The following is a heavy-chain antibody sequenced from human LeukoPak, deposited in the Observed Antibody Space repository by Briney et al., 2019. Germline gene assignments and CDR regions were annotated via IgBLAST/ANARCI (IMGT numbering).Heavy chain of an antibody. Sequence: PGGSLRLSCTASGFSYSGHWMHWARQLPGKGLDWVTRISPTGSTTSYADSVKGRFTVSRDNAKNTLYLQVNNLRAEDTAVYYCATPLDYYDRSDSHQGGDWGQGTLVTVSS. J-gene: IGHJ4*02. CDR2: ISPTGSTT. CDR3: ATPLDYYDRSDSHQGGD. CDR1: GFSYSGHW. V-gene: IGHV3-74*01. D-gene: IGHD3-22*01.